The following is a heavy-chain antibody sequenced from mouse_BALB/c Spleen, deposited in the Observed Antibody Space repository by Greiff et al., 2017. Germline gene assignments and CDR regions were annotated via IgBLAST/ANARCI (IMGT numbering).Heavy chain of an antibody. CDR3: TRRNYGNLYYAMDY. CDR1: GYTFTSYY. V-gene: IGHV1S81*02. Sequence: QVQLKQPGAELVKPGASVKLSCKASGYTFTSYYMYWVKQRPGQGLEWIGGFNPSNGGTNFNEKFKSKATLTVDKSSSTAYMQLSSLTSEDSAVYYCTRRNYGNLYYAMDYWGQGTSVTVSS. J-gene: IGHJ4*01. D-gene: IGHD2-1*01. CDR2: FNPSNGGT.